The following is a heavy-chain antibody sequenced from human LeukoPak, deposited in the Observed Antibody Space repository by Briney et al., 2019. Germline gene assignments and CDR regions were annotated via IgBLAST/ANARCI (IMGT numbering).Heavy chain of an antibody. V-gene: IGHV3-66*01. CDR2: IYSGGST. J-gene: IGHJ4*02. D-gene: IGHD7-27*01. CDR1: GFTVSSNY. Sequence: PGGSLRLSCAASGFTVSSNYMSWVRQAPGKGLEWVLVIYSGGSTYYADSVKGRFTTSRDNSKNTLYLQMNSLRAEDTAVYYCARDPGGNWGYWGQGTLVTVSS. CDR3: ARDPGGNWGY.